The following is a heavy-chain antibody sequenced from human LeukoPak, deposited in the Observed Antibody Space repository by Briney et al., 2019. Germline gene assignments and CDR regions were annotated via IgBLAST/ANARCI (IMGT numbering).Heavy chain of an antibody. Sequence: SETLSLTCTVSGGSISSSSYYWGWIRQPPGTGLERIGSIYYSGSTYYNPSLKSRVTISVDTSKNQFSLKLSSVTAADTAVYYCARGGASHSDYWGQGTLVTVSS. D-gene: IGHD2-2*01. CDR2: IYYSGST. V-gene: IGHV4-39*01. J-gene: IGHJ4*02. CDR3: ARGGASHSDY. CDR1: GGSISSSSYY.